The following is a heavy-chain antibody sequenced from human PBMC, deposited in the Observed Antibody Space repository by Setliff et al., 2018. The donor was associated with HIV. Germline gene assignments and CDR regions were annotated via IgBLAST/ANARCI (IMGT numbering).Heavy chain of an antibody. V-gene: IGHV1-69*04. Sequence: SVKVSCKASGDIFNNNAISWVRQAPGQGLEWMGRIIPIFGMANYARKFQGRVTITADKSTSTAYLELSSLTYDDTAIYYCARAEFLGPESDFDIWGQGTMVTVSS. CDR2: IIPIFGMA. CDR1: GDIFNNNA. J-gene: IGHJ3*02. CDR3: ARAEFLGPESDFDI. D-gene: IGHD3-10*01.